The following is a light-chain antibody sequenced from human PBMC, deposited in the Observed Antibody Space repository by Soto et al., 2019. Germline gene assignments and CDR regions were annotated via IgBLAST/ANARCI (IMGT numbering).Light chain of an antibody. CDR3: QQSGNS. J-gene: IGKJ1*01. CDR2: ATS. Sequence: DIVLTQSPGTLSLSPGERATLSCRVSQSVSSRYLAWYQQKPGQAPRLLIYATSSRATGIPDRFSGSGSGTEFNLTISRLETEDFAVYYCQQSGNSFGQGTKVDIK. V-gene: IGKV3-20*01. CDR1: QSVSSRY.